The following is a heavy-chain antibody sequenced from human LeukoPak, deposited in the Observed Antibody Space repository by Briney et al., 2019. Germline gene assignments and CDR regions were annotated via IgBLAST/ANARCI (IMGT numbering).Heavy chain of an antibody. CDR1: GFIVSSSY. CDR3: AKGLSTDSSSDDY. CDR2: ISGSGGST. V-gene: IGHV3-23*01. J-gene: IGHJ4*02. Sequence: PGGSLRLSCAASGFIVSSSYMSWVRQAPGKGLEWVSAISGSGGSTYYADSVKGRFTNSRDNSKNTLYLQMNSLRAEDTAVYYCAKGLSTDSSSDDYWGQGTLVTVSS. D-gene: IGHD6-13*01.